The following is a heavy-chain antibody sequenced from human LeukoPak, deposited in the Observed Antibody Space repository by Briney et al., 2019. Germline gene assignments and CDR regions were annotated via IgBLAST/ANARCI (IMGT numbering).Heavy chain of an antibody. CDR2: IYYSGST. Sequence: SETLSLTCTVSGGSISSSSYYWGWIRQPPGKGLEWIGSIYYSGSTNSKSSLKSRVTISVDTSQNEFSLKVTSVTAADTAVYYCARHPPDGWLAFDYWGQGALVTVSS. D-gene: IGHD3-9*01. V-gene: IGHV4-39*07. CDR3: ARHPPDGWLAFDY. CDR1: GGSISSSSYY. J-gene: IGHJ4*02.